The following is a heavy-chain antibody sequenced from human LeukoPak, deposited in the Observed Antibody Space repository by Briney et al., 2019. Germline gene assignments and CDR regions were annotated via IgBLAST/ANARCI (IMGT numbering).Heavy chain of an antibody. CDR3: AGIWLGNNAFDI. CDR2: INNDGST. D-gene: IGHD3-10*01. V-gene: IGHV4-34*01. CDR1: GGSFSGYY. J-gene: IGHJ3*02. Sequence: PSETLSLTCAVYGGSFSGYYWSWVRQPPEKGLEWIGEINNDGSTTYNPSLKSRVSISVETSRSQFSLKLSSVTAADTAMYYCAGIWLGNNAFDIWGRGTMVTISS.